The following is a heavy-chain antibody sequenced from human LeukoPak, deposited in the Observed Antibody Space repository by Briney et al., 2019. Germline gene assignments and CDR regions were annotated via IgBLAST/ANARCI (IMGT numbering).Heavy chain of an antibody. V-gene: IGHV1-18*01. Sequence: ASVKVSCKTSGYTFTNYCISWVRQAPGLGLEWMGWISAYNGNTNYAQKLQGRVTMTTDTSTSTAYMELRSLRFDDTAVYYCARDQSVRLLQTSSTYFKHVFAIWGQGSMVTVSS. CDR3: ARDQSVRLLQTSSTYFKHVFAI. CDR2: ISAYNGNT. CDR1: GYTFTNYC. J-gene: IGHJ3*02. D-gene: IGHD6-13*01.